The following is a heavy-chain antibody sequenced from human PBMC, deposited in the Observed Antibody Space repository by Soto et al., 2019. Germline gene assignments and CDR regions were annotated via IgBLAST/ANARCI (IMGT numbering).Heavy chain of an antibody. CDR2: INSDGSST. V-gene: IGHV3-74*01. CDR3: ARGPAIWFGEPYLFDY. Sequence: GGSLRLSCAASGFTFSSYWMHWVRQAPGKGLVWVSRINSDGSSTSYADSVKGRFTISRDNAKNTLYLQMNSLRAEDTAVYYCARGPAIWFGEPYLFDYWGQGTLVTVSS. D-gene: IGHD3-10*01. CDR1: GFTFSSYW. J-gene: IGHJ4*02.